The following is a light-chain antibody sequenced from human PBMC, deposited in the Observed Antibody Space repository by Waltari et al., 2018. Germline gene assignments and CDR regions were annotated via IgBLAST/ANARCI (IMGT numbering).Light chain of an antibody. CDR2: KAS. V-gene: IGKV1-5*03. Sequence: DIQMTQSPSTLSASVGERVTITCRASQSISTWLAWYQQKPGKAPNLLIYKASTLESGVPSRFSGSGSGTEFTLTISSLQPDDFATYYCQQYKTYWTFGQGTKVEIK. CDR1: QSISTW. CDR3: QQYKTYWT. J-gene: IGKJ1*01.